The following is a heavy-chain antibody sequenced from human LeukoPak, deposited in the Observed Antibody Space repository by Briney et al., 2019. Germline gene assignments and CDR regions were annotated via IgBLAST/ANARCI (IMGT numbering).Heavy chain of an antibody. CDR1: GYTFTTYY. CDR3: ARDQGGNPFRLDY. J-gene: IGHJ4*02. D-gene: IGHD4-23*01. Sequence: ASVKVSCKASGYTFTTYYIHWVRQAPGQGLEWMGTINPSAGNRNYAQKFQGRVTMTRDTSTSTVYTELSSLRSEDTAVYYCARDQGGNPFRLDYWGQGTLVTVSS. V-gene: IGHV1-46*01. CDR2: INPSAGNR.